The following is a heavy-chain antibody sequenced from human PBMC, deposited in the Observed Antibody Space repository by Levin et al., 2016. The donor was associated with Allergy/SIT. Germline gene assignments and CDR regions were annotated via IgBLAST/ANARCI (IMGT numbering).Heavy chain of an antibody. J-gene: IGHJ6*02. CDR3: ARTNCSSNTCSWTYFYHYGMDV. CDR2: INPSGGST. CDR1: GYTFSSYY. Sequence: ASVKVSCKASGYTFSSYYMQWVRQAPGQGLEWMGIINPSGGSTSYAQKFLGRVTMTRDTATSTVYMLLTSLRSEDTAVYYCARTNCSSNTCSWTYFYHYGMDVWGQGTTVTVSS. V-gene: IGHV1-46*03. D-gene: IGHD2-2*01.